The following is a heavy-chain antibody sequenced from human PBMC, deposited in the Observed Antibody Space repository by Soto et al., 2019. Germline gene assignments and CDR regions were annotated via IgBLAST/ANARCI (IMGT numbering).Heavy chain of an antibody. D-gene: IGHD6-6*01. CDR1: GASIRSSY. V-gene: IGHV4-59*01. CDR2: IHDSGST. CDR3: ARSPSTSTRGTCDI. J-gene: IGHJ3*02. Sequence: PSETLSLTCTVSGASIRSSYWSWIRQPPGQGLEWLGYIHDSGSTRYNPSLNSRVTMSIDTSTHQFSLKLNSVTAADTAVYYWARSPSTSTRGTCDICGQGTMFTVSS.